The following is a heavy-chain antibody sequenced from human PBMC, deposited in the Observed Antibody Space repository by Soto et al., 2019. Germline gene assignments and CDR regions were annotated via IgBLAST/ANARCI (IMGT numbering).Heavy chain of an antibody. J-gene: IGHJ6*02. D-gene: IGHD2-2*01. V-gene: IGHV1-18*01. CDR1: GYTFTSYG. CDR3: ARDGPGVPTRDRVLVPAAMDV. CDR2: ISAYNGNT. Sequence: QVQLVQSGAEVKKPGASVKVSCKASGYTFTSYGISWVRQAPGQGLEWMGWISAYNGNTNYAQKLQGRVTMTTDTSTSTAYMELRSLRSDDTAVYYCARDGPGVPTRDRVLVPAAMDVWGQGTTVTVSS.